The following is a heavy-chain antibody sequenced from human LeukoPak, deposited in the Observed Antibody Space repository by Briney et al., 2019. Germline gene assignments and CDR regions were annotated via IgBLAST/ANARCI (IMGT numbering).Heavy chain of an antibody. CDR1: DGSISSYY. J-gene: IGHJ3*02. Sequence: SETLSLTCTVSDGSISSYYWSWIRQPPGKGLEWIGYIYYSGSTNYNPSLKSRVTISVDTSKNQFSLKLTSVTAADTAVYYCARDRGRGYSYGYNAFDIWGQGTMVTVSS. V-gene: IGHV4-59*01. CDR2: IYYSGST. D-gene: IGHD5-18*01. CDR3: ARDRGRGYSYGYNAFDI.